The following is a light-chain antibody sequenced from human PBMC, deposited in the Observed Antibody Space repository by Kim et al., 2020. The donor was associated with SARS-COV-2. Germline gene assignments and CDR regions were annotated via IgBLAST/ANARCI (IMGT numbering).Light chain of an antibody. V-gene: IGKV1-33*01. CDR3: QQYDGLPPT. J-gene: IGKJ4*01. CDR2: DAS. Sequence: ASLGDRVIITCQASQDFRKYLNGYQLKPWKAPNLLIYDASNLYTGVPSRFRGRGSGTRFSFTISSLQPEDIASYYCQQYDGLPPTFGGGTKVDIK. CDR1: QDFRKY.